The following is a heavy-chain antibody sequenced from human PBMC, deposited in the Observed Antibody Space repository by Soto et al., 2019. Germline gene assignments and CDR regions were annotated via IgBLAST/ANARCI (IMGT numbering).Heavy chain of an antibody. CDR2: IGGTSNVI. CDR1: GFIFSANY. V-gene: IGHV3-11*01. D-gene: IGHD6-25*01. CDR3: ARVGLSAADFDY. Sequence: QVQLVESGGALVEPGGSLRLSCEASGFIFSANYTTWIRQAPGKGLEWVSYIGGTSNVIYYADSVKGRFTISRDNAKNSLYLQMNSLRAEDTAVYYCARVGLSAADFDYWGQGAPVTVSS. J-gene: IGHJ4*02.